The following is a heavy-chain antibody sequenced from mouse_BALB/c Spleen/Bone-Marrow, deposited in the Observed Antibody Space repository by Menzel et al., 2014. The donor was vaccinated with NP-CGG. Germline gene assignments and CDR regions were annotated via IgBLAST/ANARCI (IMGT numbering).Heavy chain of an antibody. CDR2: IRNKANGYTT. Sequence: EVQLQESGGGLVQPGGSLRLSCATSGFTFTDYYMSWVRQSPGKALEWLGFIRNKANGYTTEYSASVKGRFTISRDNSQSIFYLQMNTLRAEDSATCYCARDRKDSSGYYYTMDYWGQGTSVTVSS. V-gene: IGHV7-3*02. CDR1: GFTFTDYY. J-gene: IGHJ4*01. CDR3: ARDRKDSSGYYYTMDY. D-gene: IGHD3-2*01.